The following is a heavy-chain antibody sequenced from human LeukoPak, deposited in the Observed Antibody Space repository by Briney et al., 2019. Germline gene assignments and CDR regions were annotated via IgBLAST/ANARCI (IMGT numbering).Heavy chain of an antibody. V-gene: IGHV4-30-4*01. CDR3: ARAVVVAPTGAYYFDY. CDR2: IYYSGST. CDR1: GGSISSGDYY. J-gene: IGHJ4*02. D-gene: IGHD3-22*01. Sequence: TLSLTCTVSGGSISSGDYYWSWIRQPPGKGLEWIGYIYYSGSTYYNPSLKSRVTISVDTSKNQFSLKLRSVTAADTAVYYCARAVVVAPTGAYYFDYWGQGTLVTVSS.